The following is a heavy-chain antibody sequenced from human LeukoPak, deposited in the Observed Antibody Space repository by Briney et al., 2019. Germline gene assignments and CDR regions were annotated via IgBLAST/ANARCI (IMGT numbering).Heavy chain of an antibody. CDR3: ARDSPMGGYCSSTSCHQYNWFDP. J-gene: IGHJ5*02. V-gene: IGHV3-48*01. D-gene: IGHD2-2*01. CDR2: ISSSSSTI. Sequence: GGSLRLSCAASGFTFSSYSMNWVRQAPGKGLEWVSYISSSSSTIYYADSVKGRFTISRDNAKNSLYLQMNSLRAEDTAVYYCARDSPMGGYCSSTSCHQYNWFDPWGQGTLVTVSS. CDR1: GFTFSSYS.